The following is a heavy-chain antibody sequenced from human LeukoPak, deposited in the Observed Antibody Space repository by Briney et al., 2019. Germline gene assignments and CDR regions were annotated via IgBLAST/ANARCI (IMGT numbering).Heavy chain of an antibody. D-gene: IGHD3-10*01. Sequence: ASVKVSCKASGYTFTNYAMHWVRQAPGQRLEWMGWINAGNGNTKYSQKFQGRVTITRDTSASTAYMKLSSLRSEDTAVYYYARDRGVTMVRGVIDSFDYWGQGTLVTVSS. J-gene: IGHJ4*02. V-gene: IGHV1-3*01. CDR3: ARDRGVTMVRGVIDSFDY. CDR2: INAGNGNT. CDR1: GYTFTNYA.